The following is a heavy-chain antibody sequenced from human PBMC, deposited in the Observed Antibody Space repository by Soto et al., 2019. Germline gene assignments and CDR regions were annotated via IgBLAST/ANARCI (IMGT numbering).Heavy chain of an antibody. D-gene: IGHD2-15*01. CDR2: INDSGST. CDR3: ARERGRYCSGESCYPFGP. J-gene: IGHJ5*02. V-gene: IGHV4-34*01. CDR1: GGAFRGYY. Sequence: SETLSLTCAVYGGAFRGYYWSLIRQPPGKGLEWLGEINDSGSTNYNPSLKSRITISLDTSKKEISLRLSSVTAADTAVYYCARERGRYCSGESCYPFGPWGQGXLVTVYS.